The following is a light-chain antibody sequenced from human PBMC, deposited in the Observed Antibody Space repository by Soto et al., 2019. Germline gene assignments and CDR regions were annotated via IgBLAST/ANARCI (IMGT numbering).Light chain of an antibody. J-gene: IGKJ4*01. CDR2: GAF. CDR1: QSVSSH. CDR3: QQYGSLIT. Sequence: EIVMTQSPATLSVSPGEGATVSCRASQSVSSHLAWYQHKPGQAPRLLFYGAFTGATGVPARFSGSGSGTDFTLTISRLEPEDFAVYYCQQYGSLITFGGGTKVDIK. V-gene: IGKV3-15*01.